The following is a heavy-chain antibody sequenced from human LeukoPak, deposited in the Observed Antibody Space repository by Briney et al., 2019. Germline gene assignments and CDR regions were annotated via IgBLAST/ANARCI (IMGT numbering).Heavy chain of an antibody. CDR2: ISGSGGST. V-gene: IGHV3-23*01. Sequence: PGGSLRLSCAASGFTFSSYAMSWVRQAPGKGLEWVSAISGSGGSTYYADSVKGRFTISRDNSKNTLYLQMNSLRAEDTAVYYCAKDLAYIAVAVYMANNWFDPRGQGTLVTVSS. CDR3: AKDLAYIAVAVYMANNWFDP. J-gene: IGHJ5*02. CDR1: GFTFSSYA. D-gene: IGHD6-19*01.